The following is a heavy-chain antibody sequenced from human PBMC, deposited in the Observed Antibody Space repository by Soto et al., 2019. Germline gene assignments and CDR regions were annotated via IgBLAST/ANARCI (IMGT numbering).Heavy chain of an antibody. CDR3: AKERHQGYCTNGVCYTGFDY. D-gene: IGHD2-8*01. V-gene: IGHV3-23*01. CDR2: ISGSGGST. J-gene: IGHJ4*02. CDR1: GFTFSSYA. Sequence: PGGSLRLSCAASGFTFSSYAMSWVRQAPGKGLEWVSAISGSGGSTYYADSVKGRFTISRDNSKNTLYLQMNSLRAEDTAVYYCAKERHQGYCTNGVCYTGFDYWGQGTLVTVSS.